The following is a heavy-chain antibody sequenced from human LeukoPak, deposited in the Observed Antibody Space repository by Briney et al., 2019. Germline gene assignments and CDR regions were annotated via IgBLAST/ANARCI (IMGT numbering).Heavy chain of an antibody. V-gene: IGHV4-39*02. Sequence: PSETLSLTCTVSGGSISSSSYYWGWIRQPPGKGLEWIGSIYYSGSTYYNPSLKSRVTISVDTSKNQFSLKLSSVAAADTAGYYCARDTDPYGSGSYRSKNWFDPWGQGTLVTVSS. J-gene: IGHJ5*02. CDR2: IYYSGST. CDR1: GGSISSSSYY. CDR3: ARDTDPYGSGSYRSKNWFDP. D-gene: IGHD3-10*01.